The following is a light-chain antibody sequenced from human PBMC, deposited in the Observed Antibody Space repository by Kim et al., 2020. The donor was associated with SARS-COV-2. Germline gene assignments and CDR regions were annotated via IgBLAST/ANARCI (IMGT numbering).Light chain of an antibody. J-gene: IGLJ1*01. CDR2: RNN. CDR1: SSNIGNNY. V-gene: IGLV1-47*01. Sequence: QSVLTQPPSASGTPGQRVTISCSGSSSNIGNNYFYWYQQVPGTAPKLLIFRNNQRPSGVPDRISGSKSGTSASLAISGLRSEDEADYYCAARDDSLSGYVFGTGTKVTVL. CDR3: AARDDSLSGYV.